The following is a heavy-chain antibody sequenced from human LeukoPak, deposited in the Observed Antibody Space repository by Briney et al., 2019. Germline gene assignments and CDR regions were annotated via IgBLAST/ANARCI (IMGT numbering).Heavy chain of an antibody. CDR1: GYTFTSYY. J-gene: IGHJ6*03. CDR3: GYSYGPLGYMDV. Sequence: VASVKVSCKASGYTFTSYYMHWVRQAPGQGLEWMGIINPSGGSTSYAQKFQGRVTMTRDMSTSTVYMELSSLRSEDTAVYYCGYSYGPLGYMDVWGKGTTVTVSS. CDR2: INPSGGST. V-gene: IGHV1-46*01. D-gene: IGHD5-18*01.